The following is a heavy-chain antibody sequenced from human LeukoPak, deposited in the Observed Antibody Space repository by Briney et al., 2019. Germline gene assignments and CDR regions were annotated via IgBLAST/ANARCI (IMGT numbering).Heavy chain of an antibody. V-gene: IGHV3-21*01. D-gene: IGHD6-6*01. Sequence: GSLRLSCAASGFTFSSYSTNWVRPAPGKGLGWVSSISSSSSYIYYANSVKGRFTISRDNAKNSLYLQMNSLRAGDTAVYYCERDPPSEYSSSRPLGYWGQGTLVTVSS. CDR3: ERDPPSEYSSSRPLGY. CDR1: GFTFSSYS. J-gene: IGHJ4*02. CDR2: ISSSSSYI.